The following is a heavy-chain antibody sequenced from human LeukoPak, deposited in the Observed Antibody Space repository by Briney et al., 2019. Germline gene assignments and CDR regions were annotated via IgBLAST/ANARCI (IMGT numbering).Heavy chain of an antibody. CDR2: IDGYNGNT. Sequence: GASVKVSCKASGYTFTSSGISWVRQAPGQGLEWMGWIDGYNGNTNYAQKLQGRVTMTTDTSTTTAYMELRSLRLDDTAVYYCARAGSYYCMDVWGKGTTVTVSS. J-gene: IGHJ6*03. V-gene: IGHV1-18*01. CDR3: ARAGSYYCMDV. D-gene: IGHD1-1*01. CDR1: GYTFTSSG.